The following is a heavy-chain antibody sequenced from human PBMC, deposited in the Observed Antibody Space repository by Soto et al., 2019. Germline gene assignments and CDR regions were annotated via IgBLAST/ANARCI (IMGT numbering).Heavy chain of an antibody. V-gene: IGHV4-30-4*01. CDR3: ARGPSGDKVDY. CDR1: GDSISSGDSC. Sequence: QVQLQESGPGLVRPSQTLSLTCTGSGDSISSGDSCWSWIRQPPDKGLEWIGHIYHGGSTYNNPSLKSRVTRSVDTSKTPFSLKLSSVSAADTAVYYCARGPSGDKVDYWGQGTLVTVSS. D-gene: IGHD7-27*01. J-gene: IGHJ4*02. CDR2: IYHGGST.